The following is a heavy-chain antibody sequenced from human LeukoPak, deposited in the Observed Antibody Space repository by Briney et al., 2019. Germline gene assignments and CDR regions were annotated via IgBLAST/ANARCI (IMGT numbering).Heavy chain of an antibody. J-gene: IGHJ6*03. V-gene: IGHV4-31*03. CDR3: ARGLGSSRYNYMDV. D-gene: IGHD3-16*01. CDR2: IYYSGST. CDR1: GGSISSGGYY. Sequence: SETLSLTCTVSGGSISSGGYYWSWIRQHPGKGLEWIGYIYYSGSTYYNPSLKSRVTISVDTSKNQFSLKLSSVTAADTAVYYCARGLGSSRYNYMDVWGKGTTVTVSS.